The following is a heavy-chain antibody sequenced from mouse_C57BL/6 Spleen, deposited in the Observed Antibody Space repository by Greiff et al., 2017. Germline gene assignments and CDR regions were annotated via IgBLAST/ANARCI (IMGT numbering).Heavy chain of an antibody. V-gene: IGHV1-69*01. J-gene: IGHJ3*01. CDR3: AAAQATWAWFAY. CDR1: GYTFTSYW. CDR2: IDPSDSYT. D-gene: IGHD3-2*02. Sequence: QVQLQQPGAELVMPGASVKLSCKASGYTFTSYWMHWVKQRPGPGLEWIGEIDPSDSYTNYNQKFTGKSTLTVDKSSSTAYMQLSSLTSEDSAVYYCAAAQATWAWFAYWGQGTLVTVSA.